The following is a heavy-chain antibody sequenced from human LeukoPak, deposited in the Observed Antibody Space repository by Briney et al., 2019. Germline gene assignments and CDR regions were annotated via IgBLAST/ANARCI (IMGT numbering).Heavy chain of an antibody. Sequence: GGSLRLSCAASGFTFSSYWMSWVRQAPGKGLVWVSRINSDGSTTTYADSVKGRFTISRNNAKNTLYLQMNSLRAEDTAVYYCTRGGVDFWGQGTLVTVS. CDR1: GFTFSSYW. J-gene: IGHJ4*02. D-gene: IGHD6-25*01. CDR2: INSDGSTT. CDR3: TRGGVDF. V-gene: IGHV3-74*01.